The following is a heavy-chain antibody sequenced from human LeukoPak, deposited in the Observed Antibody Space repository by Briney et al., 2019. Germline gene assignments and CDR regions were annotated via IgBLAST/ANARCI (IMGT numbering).Heavy chain of an antibody. CDR1: GGSISSYY. Sequence: SETLSLTCTVSGGSISSYYWSWIRQPPGKGLEWIGYIYYSGSTNYNPSLKSRVTISVDTSKNQFSLKLSSVTAADTAVYYYASSERGFLGPNTYYFDYWGQGTLVTVSS. D-gene: IGHD3-3*01. CDR2: IYYSGST. J-gene: IGHJ4*02. CDR3: ASSERGFLGPNTYYFDY. V-gene: IGHV4-59*01.